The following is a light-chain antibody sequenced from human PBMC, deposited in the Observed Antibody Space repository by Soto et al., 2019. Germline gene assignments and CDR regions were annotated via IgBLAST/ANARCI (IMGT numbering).Light chain of an antibody. CDR3: AAWDDSLNGRV. CDR2: YDN. CDR1: NSNIGSNT. V-gene: IGLV1-44*01. J-gene: IGLJ1*01. Sequence: QSVLTQPPSSSGTPGQRVTISCSGSNSNIGSNTVNGYQQLPGTAPKLRIYYDNLRPSGVPDRLSGSKSGTSASLAIRGLQADDEADYYCAAWDDSLNGRVFGTGTKLTVL.